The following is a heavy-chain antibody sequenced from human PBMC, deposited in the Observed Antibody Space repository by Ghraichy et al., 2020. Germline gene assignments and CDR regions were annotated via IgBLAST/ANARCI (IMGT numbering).Heavy chain of an antibody. CDR3: VRDAFGPRDC. V-gene: IGHV3-74*01. D-gene: IGHD3-10*01. Sequence: GGSLRLSCVDSGFTFSSDWMHWIRQAPGKGLVWVARMNSDGSITSHADSVKGRFTISRDNARNTLYLQMNSLRAEDTAVYYCVRDAFGPRDCWGQGTLVTVSS. CDR1: GFTFSSDW. CDR2: MNSDGSIT. J-gene: IGHJ4*02.